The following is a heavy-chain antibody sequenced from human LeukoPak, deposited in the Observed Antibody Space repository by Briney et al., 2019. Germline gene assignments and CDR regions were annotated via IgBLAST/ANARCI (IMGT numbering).Heavy chain of an antibody. D-gene: IGHD2-2*01. CDR3: ARDRNIHCSSSTCYQVWDY. Sequence: ASVKVSCKASGYTFSSYGISWVRQAPGQGLEWMGWINTYNDNTNYAQKPQGRVTMTTDTSTTTAYMELRSLRSDDTAVYYCARDRNIHCSSSTCYQVWDYWGQGTLDTVSS. CDR1: GYTFSSYG. V-gene: IGHV1-18*01. J-gene: IGHJ4*02. CDR2: INTYNDNT.